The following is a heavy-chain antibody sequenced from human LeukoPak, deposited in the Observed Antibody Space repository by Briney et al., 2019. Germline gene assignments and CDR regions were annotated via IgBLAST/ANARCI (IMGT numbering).Heavy chain of an antibody. V-gene: IGHV4-59*01. CDR3: ARSDYGSGSYYFDY. D-gene: IGHD3-10*01. CDR2: IYFTAST. Sequence: SETLSLTCTVSGGSISSYYWSWIRHPPPKGQGRVGYIYFTASTNSNPSPNLRVTISVDTSKNQFSLKLSSVTAADTAVYYCARSDYGSGSYYFDYWGQGTLGTVSS. J-gene: IGHJ4*02. CDR1: GGSISSYY.